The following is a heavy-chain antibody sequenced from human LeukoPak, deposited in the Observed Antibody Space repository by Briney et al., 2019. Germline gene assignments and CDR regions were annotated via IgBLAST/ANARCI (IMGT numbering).Heavy chain of an antibody. CDR3: ARQTSHAAFDI. CDR1: GVSISTFY. D-gene: IGHD2-2*01. CDR2: IYYSGST. J-gene: IGHJ3*02. Sequence: SETLSLTCNVSGVSISTFYWTWIRQPPGRELEWIGYIYYSGSTNYNPSLKSRVTISVDTSKNQFSLNLRSVTAADTAVYYCARQTSHAAFDIWGQGTMVTVSS. V-gene: IGHV4-59*01.